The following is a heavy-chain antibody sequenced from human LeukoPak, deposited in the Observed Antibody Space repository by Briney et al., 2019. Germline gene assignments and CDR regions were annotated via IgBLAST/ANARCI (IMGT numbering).Heavy chain of an antibody. CDR2: IIPIYDTP. CDR3: ARERYEGNYYYYMDV. CDR1: GGTFSSYA. V-gene: IGHV1-69*05. D-gene: IGHD2-15*01. J-gene: IGHJ6*03. Sequence: SVKVSCKTSGGTFSSYAISWVRQAPGQGLEWMGGIIPIYDTPNYAQNFQGRVTITTDESTSTAYMELSSLRSEDTAVYYCARERYEGNYYYYMDVWGKGTTATVSS.